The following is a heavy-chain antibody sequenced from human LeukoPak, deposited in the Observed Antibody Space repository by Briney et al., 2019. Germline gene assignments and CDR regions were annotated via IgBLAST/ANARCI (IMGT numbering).Heavy chain of an antibody. Sequence: SVKVSCKASGGTFSSYTISWVRQAPGQGLEWMGRIIPILGIANYAQKFQGRVTITADKSTSTAYMELSSLRSEDTAVYYGARPLNYDILTGYYTPDAFDIWGQGTMVTVSS. CDR1: GGTFSSYT. J-gene: IGHJ3*02. V-gene: IGHV1-69*02. D-gene: IGHD3-9*01. CDR2: IIPILGIA. CDR3: ARPLNYDILTGYYTPDAFDI.